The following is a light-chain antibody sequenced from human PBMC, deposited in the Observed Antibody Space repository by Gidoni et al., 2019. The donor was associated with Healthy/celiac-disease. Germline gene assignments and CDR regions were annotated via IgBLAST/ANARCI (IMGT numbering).Light chain of an antibody. CDR2: DAS. CDR1: QSVSSY. Sequence: EIVLTQPPATLSLSPGERATLSCRASQSVSSYLAWYQQKPGQAPRLLIYDASNRATGIPARFSGSGSGTDFTLTISSLEPEDFAVYYCQQRSNWLYSFXQXTKLEIK. J-gene: IGKJ2*03. V-gene: IGKV3-11*01. CDR3: QQRSNWLYS.